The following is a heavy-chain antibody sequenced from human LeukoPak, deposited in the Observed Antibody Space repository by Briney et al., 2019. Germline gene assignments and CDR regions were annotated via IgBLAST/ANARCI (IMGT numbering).Heavy chain of an antibody. CDR1: GGTFSSYA. Sequence: SVKVSCKASGGTFSSYAISWVRQAPGQGLEWMGGIIPIFGTANYAQKFQGRVTITTDESTSTAYMELSSLRSEDTAVYYCARGKVGATPLYYYYYMDVWGKGTTVIVSS. V-gene: IGHV1-69*05. CDR3: ARGKVGATPLYYYYYMDV. J-gene: IGHJ6*03. CDR2: IIPIFGTA. D-gene: IGHD1-26*01.